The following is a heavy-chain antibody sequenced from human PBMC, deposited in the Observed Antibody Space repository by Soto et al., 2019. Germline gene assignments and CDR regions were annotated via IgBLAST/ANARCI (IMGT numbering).Heavy chain of an antibody. CDR2: IYYSGST. CDR3: ATEKWGMVRGASAFDI. Sequence: PSETLSLTWTVSGGSISSGDYYWSWIRQPPGKGLEWIGYIYYSGSTYYNPSLKSRVTISVDTSKNQFSLKLSSVTAADTAVYYCATEKWGMVRGASAFDIWGQGTMVTVSS. CDR1: GGSISSGDYY. D-gene: IGHD3-10*01. V-gene: IGHV4-30-4*01. J-gene: IGHJ3*02.